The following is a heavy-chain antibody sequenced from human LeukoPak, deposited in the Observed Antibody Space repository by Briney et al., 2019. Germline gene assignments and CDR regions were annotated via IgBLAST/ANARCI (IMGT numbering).Heavy chain of an antibody. Sequence: PSQTLSLTCTVSGGSISSGDYYWSWIRQPPGTGLEWIGYIYYSGSTYYNPSLKSRVTISVDTSKNQFPLKLSSVTAADTAVYYCARGPYQLLWFGEPFDYWGQGTLVTVSS. J-gene: IGHJ4*02. CDR2: IYYSGST. V-gene: IGHV4-30-4*01. CDR1: GGSISSGDYY. D-gene: IGHD3-10*01. CDR3: ARGPYQLLWFGEPFDY.